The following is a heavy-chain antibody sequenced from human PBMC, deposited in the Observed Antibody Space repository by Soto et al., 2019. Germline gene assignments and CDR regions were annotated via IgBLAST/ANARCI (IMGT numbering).Heavy chain of an antibody. Sequence: KPSETLSLTCAVSGYSISRGYYWGWIRQPPGKGLEWIGSIYHSGSTYYNPSLKSRVTISVDTSKNQFSLKLSSVTAADTAVYYCASHRLWFGNYGMDAWGQGTTVTVSS. CDR1: GYSISRGYY. D-gene: IGHD3-10*01. V-gene: IGHV4-38-2*01. CDR3: ASHRLWFGNYGMDA. J-gene: IGHJ6*02. CDR2: IYHSGST.